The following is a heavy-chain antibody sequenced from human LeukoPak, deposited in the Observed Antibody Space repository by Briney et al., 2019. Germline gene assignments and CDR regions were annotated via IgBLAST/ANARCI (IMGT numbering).Heavy chain of an antibody. CDR3: ARREKSPYYFDY. Sequence: PSETLSLTCTVSGGSISSYYWSWIRQPPGKGLEGIGYIYYSGSTNYNPSLKSRVTISVDTSKNQFSLKLSSVTAADTAVYYCARREKSPYYFDYWGQATLVTVSS. V-gene: IGHV4-59*01. CDR2: IYYSGST. CDR1: GGSISSYY. J-gene: IGHJ4*02.